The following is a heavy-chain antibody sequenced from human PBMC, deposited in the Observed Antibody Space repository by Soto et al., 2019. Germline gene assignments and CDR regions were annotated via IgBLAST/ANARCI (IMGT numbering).Heavy chain of an antibody. J-gene: IGHJ4*02. V-gene: IGHV1-69*01. Sequence: QVQLVQSGAEVKKPGSSVKVSCKASGGTFSSYDISWVRQAPGQGLEWMGGIIPIFGTANYAQKFQGRGTITAEESNSTEYIGQRSLRSEDKAAECCARELYLLGDCYSYPFDKWGQGTLVNVSS. CDR1: GGTFSSYD. CDR3: ARELYLLGDCYSYPFDK. CDR2: IIPIFGTA. D-gene: IGHD2-21*02.